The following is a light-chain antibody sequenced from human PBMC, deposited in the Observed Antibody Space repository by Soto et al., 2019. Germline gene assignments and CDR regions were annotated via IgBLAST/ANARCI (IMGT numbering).Light chain of an antibody. J-gene: IGKJ1*01. Sequence: EIVLTQSPGSLSLSPGQRATLSCRASQSVDTTFFAWYQKNPGQAPRLLIYGASKTATGIPDRFSGSGSGADFTLIISRVEPEDFAEYYCQQYMSSVTFGQGTKVEIK. CDR1: QSVDTTF. CDR2: GAS. V-gene: IGKV3-20*01. CDR3: QQYMSSVT.